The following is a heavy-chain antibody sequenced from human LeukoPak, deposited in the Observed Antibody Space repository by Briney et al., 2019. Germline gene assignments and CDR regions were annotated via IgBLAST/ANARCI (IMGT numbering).Heavy chain of an antibody. CDR2: ISSSSSYI. CDR3: ARDLGTLLGSGY. J-gene: IGHJ4*02. V-gene: IGHV3-21*01. CDR1: GFTFSSYS. D-gene: IGHD6-25*01. Sequence: GGSLRLSCAASGFTFSSYSMNWVRQAPGKGLEWVSSISSSSSYIHYADSVKGRFTISRDNAKNSLYLQMNSLRAEDTAVYYCARDLGTLLGSGYWGQGTLVTVSS.